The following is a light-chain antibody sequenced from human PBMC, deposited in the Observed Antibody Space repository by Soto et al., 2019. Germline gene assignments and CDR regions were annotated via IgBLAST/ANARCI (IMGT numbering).Light chain of an antibody. CDR2: TAS. Sequence: DIQVTQSPSFLSASVGDRVTITCRASQAISNYLAWYQQIPGRAPKLLIYTASTLHSGVPSRFSGSGSATEFTLTISSLQPEDFATYYCQQFHNYPRTFGQGTKLEIK. CDR3: QQFHNYPRT. CDR1: QAISNY. V-gene: IGKV1-9*01. J-gene: IGKJ2*01.